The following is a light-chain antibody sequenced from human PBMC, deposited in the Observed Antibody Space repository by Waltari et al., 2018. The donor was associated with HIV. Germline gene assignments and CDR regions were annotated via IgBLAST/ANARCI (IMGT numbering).Light chain of an antibody. Sequence: YELTQSPPVSVSPGQTARLSCSGEKLGKRFVSWHQQRPGQSPVMVIYQDSERPSGIPERFSGSNSENTATLTISGTQAMDEADYYCQAWDNNIAVFGGGTKLTVL. CDR2: QDS. CDR1: KLGKRF. V-gene: IGLV3-1*01. J-gene: IGLJ2*01. CDR3: QAWDNNIAV.